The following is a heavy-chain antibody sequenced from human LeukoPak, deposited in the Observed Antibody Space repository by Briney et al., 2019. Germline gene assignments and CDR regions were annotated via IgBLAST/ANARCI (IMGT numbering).Heavy chain of an antibody. Sequence: PSETLSLTCTVSGVSIGSSSYYWGWIRQSPGKGLEWIGSIYYSGSTYYKPSLKSRVTISVDTSKNQFSLKLSSVTAADTAVYYCARGGGSYNVDYWGQGTLVTVSS. D-gene: IGHD1-26*01. V-gene: IGHV4-39*07. CDR1: GVSIGSSSYY. CDR2: IYYSGST. CDR3: ARGGGSYNVDY. J-gene: IGHJ4*02.